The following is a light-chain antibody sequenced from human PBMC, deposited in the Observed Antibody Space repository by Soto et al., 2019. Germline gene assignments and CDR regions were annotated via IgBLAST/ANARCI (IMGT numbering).Light chain of an antibody. J-gene: IGLJ2*01. Sequence: QSALTQPRSVSGSPGQSVTISCIGTSSDVGAWYQQHPGKAPKLMIYDVSKRPSGVPDRFSGSKSDNTASLTISGLQAEDEADYYCCSYAGSYTLVFGGGTKVTVL. CDR2: DVS. CDR3: CSYAGSYTLV. V-gene: IGLV2-11*01. CDR1: SSDVGA.